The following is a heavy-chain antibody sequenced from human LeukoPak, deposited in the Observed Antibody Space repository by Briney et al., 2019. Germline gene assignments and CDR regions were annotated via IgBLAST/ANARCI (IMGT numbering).Heavy chain of an antibody. V-gene: IGHV1-18*01. J-gene: IGHJ3*02. CDR2: ISAYNGNT. CDR1: GYTFTSYG. CDR3: ARVLRYFDWLEGAFDI. Sequence: ASVTVSCTASGYTFTSYGISWVRQAPGQGLEWMGWISAYNGNTNYAQKLQGRVTMTTDTSTSTAYMELRSLRSDDTAVYYCARVLRYFDWLEGAFDIWGQGTMVTVSS. D-gene: IGHD3-9*01.